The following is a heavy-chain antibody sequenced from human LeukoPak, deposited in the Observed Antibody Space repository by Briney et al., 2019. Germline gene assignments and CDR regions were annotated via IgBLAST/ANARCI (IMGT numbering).Heavy chain of an antibody. V-gene: IGHV3-30*04. J-gene: IGHJ6*02. Sequence: PGRSLRLSCAASGFTFSSYAMHWVRQAPGKGLEWVAVISYDGSNKYYADSVKGRFIISRDNSENTLYLQMNSLRAEDTAVYYCARVKTSIYGMDVWGQGTTVTVSS. D-gene: IGHD2-2*01. CDR1: GFTFSSYA. CDR3: ARVKTSIYGMDV. CDR2: ISYDGSNK.